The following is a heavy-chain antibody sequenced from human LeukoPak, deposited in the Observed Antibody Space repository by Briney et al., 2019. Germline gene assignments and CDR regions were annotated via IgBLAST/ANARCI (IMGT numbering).Heavy chain of an antibody. CDR2: ISSSSSYI. V-gene: IGHV3-21*01. Sequence: GGSLRLSCAASGFTFSSYSMNWVRQAPGKGLEWVSSISSSSSYIYYADSVKGRFTISRDNAKNSLYLQMNSLRAEDTAVYYCKTVRFLEWLPFDYWGQGTLVTVSS. J-gene: IGHJ4*02. CDR1: GFTFSSYS. CDR3: KTVRFLEWLPFDY. D-gene: IGHD3-3*01.